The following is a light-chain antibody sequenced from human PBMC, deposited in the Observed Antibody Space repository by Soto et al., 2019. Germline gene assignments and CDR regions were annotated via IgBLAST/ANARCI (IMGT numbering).Light chain of an antibody. CDR2: DVS. J-gene: IGLJ2*01. CDR3: SSYTSSQGV. V-gene: IGLV2-14*01. CDR1: SSDVGGYNY. Sequence: QSVLTQPASVSGSPGQSITISCTGTSSDVGGYNYVSWYQQHPGKAPKLMIYDVSNRSSGVSNRFSGSKSGNTASLTISGLQAEDEADYYCSSYTSSQGVFGGGTKLTVL.